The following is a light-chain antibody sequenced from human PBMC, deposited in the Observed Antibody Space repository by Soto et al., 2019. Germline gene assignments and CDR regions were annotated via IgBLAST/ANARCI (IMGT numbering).Light chain of an antibody. CDR3: QQYSASPRT. CDR1: QSVSSSF. CDR2: GAS. Sequence: EIVLAQSPGTLSLSPAERAALXWRSSQSVSSSFLAWYQQKAGQAPRLLIYGASTRATGIPARFSGSGSGTDFTLTISRLEPEDSAVYYCQQYSASPRTFGPGTKVDL. V-gene: IGKV3-20*01. J-gene: IGKJ3*01.